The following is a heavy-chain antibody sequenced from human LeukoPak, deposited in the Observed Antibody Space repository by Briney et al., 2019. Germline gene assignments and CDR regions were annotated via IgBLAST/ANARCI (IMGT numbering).Heavy chain of an antibody. CDR3: ARNWAFDI. CDR1: GFTSSRYW. V-gene: IGHV3-7*04. J-gene: IGHJ3*02. CDR2: IKQDGSEK. Sequence: PGGSLRLSCVASGFTSSRYWMNWLRQAPGKVLEWMANIKQDGSEKYYVGSVKGRFTISRDNAENSLYLQMNSMRAEDTAVYYCARNWAFDIWGQGTMVTVSS.